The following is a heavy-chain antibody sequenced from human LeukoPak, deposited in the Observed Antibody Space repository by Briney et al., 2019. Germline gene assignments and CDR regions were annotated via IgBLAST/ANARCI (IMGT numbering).Heavy chain of an antibody. CDR3: AGWEQDLDY. V-gene: IGHV3-30*03. Sequence: TGRSLRLSCAASGFTFGSYGMHRVRQAPGKGLEWVAVISYDGSNKYYADSVKGRFTISRDNSKNTLYLQMNSLRAEDTAVYYCAGWEQDLDYWGQGTLVTVSP. D-gene: IGHD1-26*01. CDR1: GFTFGSYG. J-gene: IGHJ4*02. CDR2: ISYDGSNK.